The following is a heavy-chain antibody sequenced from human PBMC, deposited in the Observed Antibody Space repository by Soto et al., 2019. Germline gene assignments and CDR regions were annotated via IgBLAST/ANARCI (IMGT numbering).Heavy chain of an antibody. Sequence: GSLRLSCAASGFSLSSHNINWVRQAPGKGLEWVSSITSSSSYIHYADSVKGRFTISRDNAKNSVYLQMNSLRAEDTAVYYCARERGAFDIWGQGTMVTV. CDR3: ARERGAFDI. V-gene: IGHV3-21*01. CDR1: GFSLSSHN. CDR2: ITSSSSYI. J-gene: IGHJ3*02. D-gene: IGHD3-10*01.